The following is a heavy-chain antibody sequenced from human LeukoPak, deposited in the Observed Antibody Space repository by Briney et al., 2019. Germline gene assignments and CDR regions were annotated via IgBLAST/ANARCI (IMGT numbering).Heavy chain of an antibody. J-gene: IGHJ4*02. CDR1: GFTFSSYS. CDR2: TSSSSDPI. Sequence: PGGSLRLSCAASGFTFSSYSMNWVRQAPGKGLEWVSYTSSSSDPIYYADSVKGRFTISRDSAKNSRYLKIDSPRAEDTAVYYCARAYGGNPFDYRGQGTLVTVSS. CDR3: ARAYGGNPFDY. D-gene: IGHD4-23*01. V-gene: IGHV3-48*01.